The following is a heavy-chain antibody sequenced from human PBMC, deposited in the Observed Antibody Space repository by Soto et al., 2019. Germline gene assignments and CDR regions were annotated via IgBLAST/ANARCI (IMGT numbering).Heavy chain of an antibody. CDR3: ARGSGDYDY. CDR1: GFTFSSYA. CDR2: ISYDGSNK. J-gene: IGHJ4*02. Sequence: QVQLVESGGGVVQPGRSPRLSCAASGFTFSSYAMHWVRQAPGKGLEWVAVISYDGSNKYYADSVKGRFTISRDNSKNTLYLQMNSLRAEDTAVYYCARGSGDYDYWGQGTLVTVSS. D-gene: IGHD4-17*01. V-gene: IGHV3-30-3*01.